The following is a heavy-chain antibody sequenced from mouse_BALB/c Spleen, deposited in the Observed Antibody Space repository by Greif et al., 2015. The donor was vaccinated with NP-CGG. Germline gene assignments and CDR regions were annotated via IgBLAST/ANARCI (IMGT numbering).Heavy chain of an antibody. CDR1: GYTFTDYA. CDR3: ARGGVPYYYAMDY. J-gene: IGHJ4*01. Sequence: VQLQQSGAELVRPGVSVKISCKGSGYTFTDYAMHWVKQSHAKSLEWIGVISTYYGDASYNQRFKGKATMTVDKSSSTAYMELARLTSEDSAIYFCARGGVPYYYAMDYWGQGTSVTVSS. V-gene: IGHV1S137*01. CDR2: ISTYYGDA.